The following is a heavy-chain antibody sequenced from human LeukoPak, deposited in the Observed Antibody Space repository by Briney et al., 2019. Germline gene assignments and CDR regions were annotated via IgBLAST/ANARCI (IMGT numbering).Heavy chain of an antibody. CDR3: ARINFDCSGGSCYTYYFDY. CDR2: IYTSGST. Sequence: SETLSLTCXVSGGSISSYYWSWIRQPAGKGLEWIGRIYTSGSTNYNPSLKSRVTMSVDTSKNQFSLKLSSVTAADTAAYYCARINFDCSGGSCYTYYFDYWGQGTLVTVSS. J-gene: IGHJ4*02. D-gene: IGHD2-15*01. V-gene: IGHV4-4*07. CDR1: GGSISSYY.